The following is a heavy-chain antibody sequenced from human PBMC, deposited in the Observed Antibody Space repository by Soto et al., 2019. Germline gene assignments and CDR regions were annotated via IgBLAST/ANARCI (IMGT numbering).Heavy chain of an antibody. J-gene: IGHJ6*02. Sequence: GGSLRLSCAAPGFTFSSYGMHWVRQAPGKGLEWVAVIWYDGSNKYYADSVKGRFTISRDNSKNTLYLQMNSLRAEDTAVYYCARASGYSSGWGPSRTYYYGMDVWGQGTTVTVSS. CDR2: IWYDGSNK. CDR1: GFTFSSYG. D-gene: IGHD6-19*01. V-gene: IGHV3-33*01. CDR3: ARASGYSSGWGPSRTYYYGMDV.